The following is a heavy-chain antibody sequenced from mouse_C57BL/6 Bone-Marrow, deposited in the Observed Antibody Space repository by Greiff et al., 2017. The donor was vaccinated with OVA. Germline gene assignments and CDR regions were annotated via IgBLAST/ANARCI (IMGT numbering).Heavy chain of an antibody. Sequence: EVQLQASGAELVRPGASVKLSCTASGFNIKDDYMHWVKQRPEQGLEWIGWIDPENGDTEYASKFQGKATIPADTSSNTAYLQLSSLTSEDTAVYYCTTWKVVVNWGQGTTLTVSS. CDR1: GFNIKDDY. J-gene: IGHJ2*01. D-gene: IGHD1-1*01. CDR3: TTWKVVVN. V-gene: IGHV14-4*01. CDR2: IDPENGDT.